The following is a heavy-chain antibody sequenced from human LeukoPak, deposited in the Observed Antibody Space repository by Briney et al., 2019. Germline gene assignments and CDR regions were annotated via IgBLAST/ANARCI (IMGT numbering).Heavy chain of an antibody. Sequence: ASVKVSCKASGYIFTSYGISWVRQAPGQGLEWMGWISAYNGNTNYAQKLQGRVTMTTDTSTSTAYMELRSLRSDDTAVYYCARGGSTTVVTRYYGMDVWGQGTTVTVSS. CDR3: ARGGSTTVVTRYYGMDV. CDR1: GYIFTSYG. D-gene: IGHD4-23*01. V-gene: IGHV1-18*01. CDR2: ISAYNGNT. J-gene: IGHJ6*02.